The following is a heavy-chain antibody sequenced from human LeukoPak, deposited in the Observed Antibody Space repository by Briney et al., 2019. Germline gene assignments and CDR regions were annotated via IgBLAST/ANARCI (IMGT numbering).Heavy chain of an antibody. Sequence: ASVKVSCKSSGYTFTEYYMHCVPQAPGHGLEWMGWINPNSAGTNYAQKFEGRVTMTRDTSISTAYMELSRLRSDDTAVYYCAREDTGWYVDYWGQGTLVTVSS. CDR1: GYTFTEYY. V-gene: IGHV1-2*02. CDR3: AREDTGWYVDY. J-gene: IGHJ4*02. D-gene: IGHD6-19*01. CDR2: INPNSAGT.